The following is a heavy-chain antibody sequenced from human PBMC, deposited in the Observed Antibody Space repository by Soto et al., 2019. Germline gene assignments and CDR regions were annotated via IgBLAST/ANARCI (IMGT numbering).Heavy chain of an antibody. CDR3: ARLYSSSLEGWFDP. V-gene: IGHV4-34*01. CDR2: INHSGST. CDR1: GGSFSGYY. D-gene: IGHD6-13*01. J-gene: IGHJ5*02. Sequence: SETLSLTCAVYGGSFSGYYWSWIRQPPGKGLEWIGEINHSGSTNYNPSLKSRVTISVDTSKNQFSLKLSSVTAADTAVYYCARLYSSSLEGWFDPWGQGTLVTV.